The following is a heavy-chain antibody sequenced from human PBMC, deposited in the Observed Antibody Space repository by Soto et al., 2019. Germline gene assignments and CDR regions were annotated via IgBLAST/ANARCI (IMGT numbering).Heavy chain of an antibody. V-gene: IGHV3-11*06. CDR2: ISSSSGST. Sequence: QVQLVESGGGVVQPGGSLRLSCAASGFTFSDYYMSWIRQAPGKGLEYISYISSSSGSTNYADSVKGRFTISRDNAKNSLYLQMSSLRAEDTAVYYCARDRGGYDRLYYYHGMDVWGQGTTVTVSS. J-gene: IGHJ6*02. CDR1: GFTFSDYY. CDR3: ARDRGGYDRLYYYHGMDV. D-gene: IGHD5-12*01.